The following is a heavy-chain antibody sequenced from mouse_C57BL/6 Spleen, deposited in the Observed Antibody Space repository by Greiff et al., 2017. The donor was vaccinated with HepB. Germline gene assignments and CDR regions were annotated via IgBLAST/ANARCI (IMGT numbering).Heavy chain of an antibody. J-gene: IGHJ4*01. V-gene: IGHV1-4*01. D-gene: IGHD2-14*01. Sequence: VQLQQSGAELARPGASVKMSCKASGYTFTSYTMHWVKQRPGPGLEWIGYINPSSGYTKYNQKFKDKATLTADKSSSTAYMQRSSLTSEDSAVYDWARAYYRARDYWGKGTSVTVSS. CDR2: INPSSGYT. CDR3: ARAYYRARDY. CDR1: GYTFTSYT.